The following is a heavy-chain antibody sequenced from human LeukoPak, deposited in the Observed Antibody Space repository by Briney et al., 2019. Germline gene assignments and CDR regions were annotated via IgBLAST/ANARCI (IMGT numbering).Heavy chain of an antibody. CDR1: GGSISSYY. V-gene: IGHV4-59*01. Sequence: SETLSLTCTVSGGSISSYYWSWIRQPPGKGLEWIGYIYYSGSTNYNPSLKSRVTISVDTYKNQFSLKLSSVTAADTAVYYCARESLAVAGTNWFDPWGQGTLVTVSS. CDR2: IYYSGST. J-gene: IGHJ5*02. D-gene: IGHD6-19*01. CDR3: ARESLAVAGTNWFDP.